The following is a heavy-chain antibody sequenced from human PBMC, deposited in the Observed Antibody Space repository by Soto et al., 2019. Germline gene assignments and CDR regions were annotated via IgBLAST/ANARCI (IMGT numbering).Heavy chain of an antibody. V-gene: IGHV4-39*01. CDR3: ARRVGQQLYYYYYGMDV. D-gene: IGHD1-1*01. Sequence: QLQLQESGPGLVKPSETLSLTCTVSGGSISSSSFYWGWIRQPPGKGLEWIGSIFYSGTTYYNPSLKSRVTISVDTSKNQFSLKLSSVTAADTAVYYCARRVGQQLYYYYYGMDVWGQGTTVTVSS. J-gene: IGHJ6*02. CDR2: IFYSGTT. CDR1: GGSISSSSFY.